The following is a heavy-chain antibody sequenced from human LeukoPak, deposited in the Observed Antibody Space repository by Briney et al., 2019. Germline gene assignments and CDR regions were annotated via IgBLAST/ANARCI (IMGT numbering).Heavy chain of an antibody. CDR2: IKQDGSEK. V-gene: IGHV3-7*01. J-gene: IGHJ4*02. CDR1: GFTFSGYW. Sequence: GGSLRLSCAASGFTFSGYWMSWVRQAPGKGLEWVANIKQDGSEKYYVDSVKGRFTISRDNAKNSLYLQMNSLRAEDTAVYYCARFRTWGDKAFDYWGQGTLVTVSS. D-gene: IGHD2-21*02. CDR3: ARFRTWGDKAFDY.